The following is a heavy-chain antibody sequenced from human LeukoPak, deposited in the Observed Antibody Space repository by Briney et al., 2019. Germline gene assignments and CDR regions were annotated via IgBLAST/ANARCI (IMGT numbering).Heavy chain of an antibody. D-gene: IGHD3-3*01. CDR2: IYYSGST. J-gene: IGHJ6*03. CDR1: GYSISSGYY. Sequence: SETLSLTCTVSGYSISSGYYWGWIRQPPGKGLGWIGSIYYSGSTYYNPSLKSRVTISVDTSKNQFSLKLSSVTAADTAVYYCARVTGDFWSGYYINYYYYYMDVWGKGTTVTVSS. CDR3: ARVTGDFWSGYYINYYYYYMDV. V-gene: IGHV4-38-2*02.